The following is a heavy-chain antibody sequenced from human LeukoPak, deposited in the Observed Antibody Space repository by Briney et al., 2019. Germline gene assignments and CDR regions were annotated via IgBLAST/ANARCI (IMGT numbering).Heavy chain of an antibody. CDR1: GFTFGDYA. CDR3: TRGYDIVVVPAAPNHDAFDI. Sequence: GGSLRLSCTASGFTFGDYAMSWVRQAPWKGLEWVGFIRSKAYGGTTEYAASVKGRFTISRDDSKSIAYLQMNSLKTEDTAVYYCTRGYDIVVVPAAPNHDAFDIWGQGTMVTVSS. V-gene: IGHV3-49*04. CDR2: IRSKAYGGTT. J-gene: IGHJ3*02. D-gene: IGHD2-2*01.